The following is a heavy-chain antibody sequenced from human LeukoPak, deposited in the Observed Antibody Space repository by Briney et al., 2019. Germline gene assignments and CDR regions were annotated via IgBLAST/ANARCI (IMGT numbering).Heavy chain of an antibody. CDR2: ISGSGGST. D-gene: IGHD4-23*01. CDR1: GFTFSSYA. J-gene: IGHJ6*03. V-gene: IGHV3-23*01. Sequence: GGSLRLXCAASGFTFSSYAMSWVRQAPGKGLESVSAISGSGGSTYYADSVKGRFTISRDNSKNTLYLQMNSLRAEDTAVYYCARDPGVIPVHYMDAWGKGTTVIVSS. CDR3: ARDPGVIPVHYMDA.